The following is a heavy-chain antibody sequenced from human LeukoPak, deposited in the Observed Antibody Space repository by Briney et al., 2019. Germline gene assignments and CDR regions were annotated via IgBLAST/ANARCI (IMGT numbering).Heavy chain of an antibody. V-gene: IGHV1-69*05. CDR2: IIPIFGTA. Sequence: ASVKVSCKASGGTFSSYAISWVRQAPGQGLEWMGRIIPIFGTANYAQKFQGRVTITTDESTSTAYVELSSLRSEDTAVYYCARSYDILTGLRFGAFDIWGQGTMVTVSS. CDR1: GGTFSSYA. CDR3: ARSYDILTGLRFGAFDI. D-gene: IGHD3-9*01. J-gene: IGHJ3*02.